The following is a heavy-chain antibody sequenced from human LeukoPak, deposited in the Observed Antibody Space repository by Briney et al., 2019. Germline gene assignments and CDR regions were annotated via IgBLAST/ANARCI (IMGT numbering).Heavy chain of an antibody. CDR2: IIPILDIT. D-gene: IGHD3-22*01. Sequence: ASVKVTCKASGYTFTGYYMHWVRRAPGQGLEWVGRIIPILDITNYAQKFQGRVTITADKSTSTAYMELSSLRSEDTAMYYCARSTEYYDSSGYLGDWFDPWGQGTLVTVSS. V-gene: IGHV1-69*02. CDR1: GYTFTGYY. J-gene: IGHJ5*02. CDR3: ARSTEYYDSSGYLGDWFDP.